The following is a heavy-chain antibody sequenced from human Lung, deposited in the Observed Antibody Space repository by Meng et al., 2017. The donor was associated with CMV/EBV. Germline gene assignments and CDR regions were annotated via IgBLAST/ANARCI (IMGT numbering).Heavy chain of an antibody. J-gene: IGHJ6*02. V-gene: IGHV3-9*01. CDR3: AKDIGGSAGYGMDV. CDR1: GFTFDDYA. CDR2: ISWNSGSI. Sequence: SCAASGFTFDDYAMHWVRQAPGKGLEWVSGISWNSGSIGYANSVKGRFTISRDNAKNSLYLQMNSLRAEDTALYYCAKDIGGSAGYGMDVWGQGTXVT.